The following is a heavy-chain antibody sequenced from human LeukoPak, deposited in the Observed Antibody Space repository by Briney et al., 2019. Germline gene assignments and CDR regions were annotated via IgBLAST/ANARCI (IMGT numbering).Heavy chain of an antibody. CDR3: ARPDIVVVVAATGSAFDI. CDR2: INSDGSST. Sequence: GGALRLSCAASGVTFSSYWMRWVRQAPGKGVGWVSRINSDGSSTIYADSVKGRFTISRDNAKNTLYLQMNSLRAEDTAVYYCARPDIVVVVAATGSAFDIWGQGTMVTVSS. CDR1: GVTFSSYW. D-gene: IGHD2-15*01. V-gene: IGHV3-74*01. J-gene: IGHJ3*02.